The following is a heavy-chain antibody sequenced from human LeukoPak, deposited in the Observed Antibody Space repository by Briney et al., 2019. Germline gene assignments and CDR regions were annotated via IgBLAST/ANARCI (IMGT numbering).Heavy chain of an antibody. D-gene: IGHD6-19*01. CDR1: GYTFTSYG. Sequence: GASVKVSCKASGYTFTSYGISWVRQAPGQGLEWTGWISAYNGNTNYAQKLQGRVTMTTDTSTSTAYMELRSLRSDDTAVYYCARAPMYSSGWYGIDYWGQGTLVTVSS. J-gene: IGHJ4*02. CDR2: ISAYNGNT. V-gene: IGHV1-18*01. CDR3: ARAPMYSSGWYGIDY.